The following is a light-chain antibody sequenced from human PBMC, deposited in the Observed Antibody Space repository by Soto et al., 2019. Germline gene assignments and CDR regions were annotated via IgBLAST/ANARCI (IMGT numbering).Light chain of an antibody. CDR3: SSYTRSSTWV. J-gene: IGLJ3*02. Sequence: QSALTQPASVSGSPGQSITISCTGTSSDVGGYNYVSWYQQHPGKAPKLMISEVSNRPSGVSNRLSGSKSGNTASLTISGLQAEDEADYYCSSYTRSSTWVFGGGTKLTVL. V-gene: IGLV2-14*01. CDR2: EVS. CDR1: SSDVGGYNY.